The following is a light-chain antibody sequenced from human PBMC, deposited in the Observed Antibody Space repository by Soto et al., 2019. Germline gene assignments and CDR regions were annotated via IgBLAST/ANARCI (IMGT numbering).Light chain of an antibody. CDR3: QQTTSFPLT. Sequence: DIQMTQSPSFVSASVGDRVTITCRASQGISSWLAWYQHKPGRAPKLLIHAASSLESGVPSRFSGSGSGPDFTLTISSLQTEDFATYYCQQTTSFPLTFGGGTKVELK. V-gene: IGKV1-12*01. CDR1: QGISSW. CDR2: AAS. J-gene: IGKJ4*01.